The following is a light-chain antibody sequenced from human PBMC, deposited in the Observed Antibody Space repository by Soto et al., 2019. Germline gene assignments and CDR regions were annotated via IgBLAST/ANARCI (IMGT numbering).Light chain of an antibody. J-gene: IGLJ3*02. CDR3: AGWDDSLNGWV. CDR1: SSNIESYT. Sequence: QSVLTQPPSASGTPGQRVTISCSGSSSNIESYTVNWYQQLPGTTPKLLIYSNNQRPSGVPDRFSGSKSGTSASLATSGLQSEDEADFYCAGWDDSLNGWVFGGGTKVTVL. V-gene: IGLV1-44*01. CDR2: SNN.